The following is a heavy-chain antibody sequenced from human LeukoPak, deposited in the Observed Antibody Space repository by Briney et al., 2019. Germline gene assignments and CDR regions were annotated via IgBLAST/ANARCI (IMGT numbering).Heavy chain of an antibody. D-gene: IGHD4-17*01. V-gene: IGHV3-74*01. J-gene: IGHJ5*02. CDR2: INSDGSST. Sequence: GGSLRLSCAASGFTFSSYWMHWVRQAPGKGLVWVSRINSDGSSTSYADSVKRRVTIFRDNAKHTLYLQMNSLRAEDTAVYYCARGPHDYGDYYVNWFDPWGQGTLVTVSS. CDR1: GFTFSSYW. CDR3: ARGPHDYGDYYVNWFDP.